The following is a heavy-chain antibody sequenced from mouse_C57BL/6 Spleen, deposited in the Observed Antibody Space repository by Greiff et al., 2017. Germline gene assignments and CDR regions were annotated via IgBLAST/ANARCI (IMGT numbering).Heavy chain of an antibody. CDR3: ARVGSSYNVDY. CDR1: GFTFSSYA. V-gene: IGHV5-4*01. J-gene: IGHJ2*01. Sequence: EVLRVESGGGLVKPGGSLKLSCAASGFTFSSYAMSWVRQTPEKRLEWVATISDGGSYTYYPDNVKGRYTISSDNAKNNLYLQMRHLKSEDTAMYYCARVGSSYNVDYWGQGTTRTVSS. D-gene: IGHD1-1*01. CDR2: ISDGGSYT.